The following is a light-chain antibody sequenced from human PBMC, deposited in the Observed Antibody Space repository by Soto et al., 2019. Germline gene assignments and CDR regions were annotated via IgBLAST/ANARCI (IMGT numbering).Light chain of an antibody. Sequence: DIHLTQSPSSLSASVGDRVTITCRASQAITNNLAWYQQKPGNPPRLLIYEGSTLHSGVPSRFSGRKVGTQFILTIDSLQPEDVATYYCQQFLSAPLTFGQGTRREIK. J-gene: IGKJ5*01. CDR3: QQFLSAPLT. V-gene: IGKV1-9*01. CDR1: QAITNN. CDR2: EGS.